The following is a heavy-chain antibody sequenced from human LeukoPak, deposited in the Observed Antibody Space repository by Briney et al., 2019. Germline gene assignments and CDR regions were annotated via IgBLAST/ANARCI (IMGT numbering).Heavy chain of an antibody. V-gene: IGHV3-21*06. CDR3: VRDANYHVSSDYYDAFDI. CDR2: IYSGGFT. CDR1: GFTFSSYS. D-gene: IGHD3-22*01. J-gene: IGHJ3*02. Sequence: GGSLRLSCAASGFTFSSYSMNWVRQAPGMGLECVSVIYSGGFTYYADSVTGRFTISRDNAKNSLYLQMNSLRAEDTAVYYCVRDANYHVSSDYYDAFDIWGQGTMVTVSS.